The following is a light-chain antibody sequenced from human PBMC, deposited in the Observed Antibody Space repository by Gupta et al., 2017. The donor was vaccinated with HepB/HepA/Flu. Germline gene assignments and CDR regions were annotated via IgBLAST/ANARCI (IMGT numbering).Light chain of an antibody. Sequence: QSALTQPPSASGSPGPSVTISCPGTSSDVGGYESVSWYQQDPGRAPKLMIYEVNKRPSGVSVRFSGSKSGNTASLTVSGLQAEEEADYYCTSYAGSNIVVLGGGTKLTVL. V-gene: IGLV2-8*01. CDR1: SSDVGGYES. CDR2: EVN. J-gene: IGLJ2*01. CDR3: TSYAGSNIVV.